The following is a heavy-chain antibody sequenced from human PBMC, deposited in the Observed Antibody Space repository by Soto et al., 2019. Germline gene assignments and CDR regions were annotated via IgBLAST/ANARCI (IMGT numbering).Heavy chain of an antibody. V-gene: IGHV3-11*05. D-gene: IGHD2-2*03. CDR1: GFTFSDYY. CDR2: ITSSSTYT. Sequence: QVQLVESGGGLVMPGGSLRLSCAASGFTFSDYYMSSIRQAPGKGLEWVSYITSSSTYTNYAGSVKGRFTISRDNDKNSLYLQMNSLRAEDTAMYYCASGFGYCSNPGCYHVEFQHWGQGTLVTVSS. CDR3: ASGFGYCSNPGCYHVEFQH. J-gene: IGHJ1*01.